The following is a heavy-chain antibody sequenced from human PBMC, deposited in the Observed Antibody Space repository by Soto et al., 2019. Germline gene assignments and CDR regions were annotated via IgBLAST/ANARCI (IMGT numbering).Heavy chain of an antibody. J-gene: IGHJ6*02. CDR1: GYTFTGYY. CDR3: ARGDSSSFYYYYGMDV. V-gene: IGHV1-2*04. Sequence: QVQLVQSGAEVKKPGASVKVSCKASGYTFTGYYMHWVRQAPGQGLEWMGWINPNSGGTNYAQKFRGWVTMTRDTSISTAYMELSRLRSDDTAVYYCARGDSSSFYYYYGMDVWGQGTTVTVSS. D-gene: IGHD6-6*01. CDR2: INPNSGGT.